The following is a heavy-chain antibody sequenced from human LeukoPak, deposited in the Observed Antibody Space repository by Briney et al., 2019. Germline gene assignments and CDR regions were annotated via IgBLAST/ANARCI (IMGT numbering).Heavy chain of an antibody. V-gene: IGHV3-74*01. Sequence: GGSLRLSCAASGFTFSSFWMHWVRQAPGKGLVWVSRINSDGSSTSYADSVKGRFTISRDNAKNTLSLQMNSLRAEDTAVYYCARERTEDPGTFDYWGQGTLVTVSS. D-gene: IGHD1-1*01. J-gene: IGHJ4*02. CDR3: ARERTEDPGTFDY. CDR2: INSDGSST. CDR1: GFTFSSFW.